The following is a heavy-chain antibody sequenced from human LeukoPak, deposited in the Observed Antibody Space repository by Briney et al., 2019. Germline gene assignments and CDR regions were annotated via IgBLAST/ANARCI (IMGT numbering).Heavy chain of an antibody. Sequence: SETLTLTCAVYGGSFSGYYWSWIRQPPGKGLEWIGEINHSGSTNYNPSLKSRVTISVDTSKNQFSLKLSSVTAADTAVYYCSREADTVRLDWFDPWGQGTLVTVSS. J-gene: IGHJ5*02. CDR2: INHSGST. V-gene: IGHV4-34*01. CDR1: GGSFSGYY. CDR3: SREADTVRLDWFDP. D-gene: IGHD4-17*01.